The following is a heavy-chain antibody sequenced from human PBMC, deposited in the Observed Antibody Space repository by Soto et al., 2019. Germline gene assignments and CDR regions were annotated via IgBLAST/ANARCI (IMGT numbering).Heavy chain of an antibody. D-gene: IGHD1-26*01. V-gene: IGHV1-46*01. Sequence: QVQLVQSGAEVKKPGASVEVSCKASGYTFTSYYMHWVRQAPGQGLEWMGIINPSGGSTSYAQKFDGRVTMTRDTSTSTVYMELSRLRSEDTAVYYCARPTTPEGDYYGMDVWGQGTTVTVSS. J-gene: IGHJ6*02. CDR2: INPSGGST. CDR1: GYTFTSYY. CDR3: ARPTTPEGDYYGMDV.